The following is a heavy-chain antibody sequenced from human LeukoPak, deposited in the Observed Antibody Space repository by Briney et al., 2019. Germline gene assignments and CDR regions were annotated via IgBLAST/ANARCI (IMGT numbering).Heavy chain of an antibody. Sequence: SETLSLTSTVSGGSISSYYWSWIRQPPGKGLEWIGYIYYSGSTNYNPSLKSRVTISVDTSMNQFSLKLSSVTAADTAVYYCARAKQGDCSSTSCYFGYYYYYMDVWGKGTTVTVSS. V-gene: IGHV4-59*01. D-gene: IGHD2-2*01. CDR1: GGSISSYY. CDR2: IYYSGST. J-gene: IGHJ6*03. CDR3: ARAKQGDCSSTSCYFGYYYYYMDV.